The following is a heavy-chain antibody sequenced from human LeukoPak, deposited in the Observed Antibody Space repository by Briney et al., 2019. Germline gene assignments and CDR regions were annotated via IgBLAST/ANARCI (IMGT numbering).Heavy chain of an antibody. Sequence: ASVKVSCKASGYTFTSYAMHWVRQAPGQRLEGMGWINAGNGNTKYSQKFQGRVTITRDTSASTAYMELSSLRSEDTAVYYCARTWGVGSSGYYFWYNYYYGMDVWGQGTTVTVSS. D-gene: IGHD3-22*01. CDR3: ARTWGVGSSGYYFWYNYYYGMDV. V-gene: IGHV1-3*01. J-gene: IGHJ6*02. CDR2: INAGNGNT. CDR1: GYTFTSYA.